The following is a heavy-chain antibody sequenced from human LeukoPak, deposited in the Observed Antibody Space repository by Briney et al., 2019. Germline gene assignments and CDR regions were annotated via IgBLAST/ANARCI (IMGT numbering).Heavy chain of an antibody. J-gene: IGHJ6*02. CDR3: ASVSSSWYRYYYGMDV. CDR2: MCPNSGNT. Sequence: ASVKVSCKASGYTFTSYDIDWVRQATGQGLEWMGWMCPNSGNTGYAQKFQGRVTMTRNTSISTAYMELSSLRSEDTAVYYCASVSSSWYRYYYGMDVWGQGTTVTVSS. V-gene: IGHV1-8*01. CDR1: GYTFTSYD. D-gene: IGHD6-13*01.